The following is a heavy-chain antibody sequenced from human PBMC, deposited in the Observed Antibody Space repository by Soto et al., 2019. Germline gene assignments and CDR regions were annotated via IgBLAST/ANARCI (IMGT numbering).Heavy chain of an antibody. J-gene: IGHJ6*02. V-gene: IGHV1-2*04. D-gene: IGHD2-2*02. CDR2: INPNSGGT. CDR3: AKARYWSSTSCHRGSGMDV. Sequence: ASVKVSCTASGYTFTGYYMHWVRQAPGQGLEWMGWINPNSGGTNYAQKFQGWVTMTRDTSISTGYMELSRLRSDDTAVYYCAKARYWSSTSCHRGSGMDVWGQGTTVTVSS. CDR1: GYTFTGYY.